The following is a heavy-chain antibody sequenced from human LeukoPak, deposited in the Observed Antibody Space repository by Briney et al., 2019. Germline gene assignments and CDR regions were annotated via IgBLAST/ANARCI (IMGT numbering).Heavy chain of an antibody. D-gene: IGHD3-3*01. CDR1: GGSFSGYY. Sequence: KSSETLSLTCAVYGGSFSGYYWSWIRQPPGKGLEWIGEINHSGSTNYNPSLKSRVTISVDTSKNQFSLKLSSVTAADTAPYYCARAPYYDFWSSYPTKLRANWFDPWGQGTLVTVSS. J-gene: IGHJ5*02. CDR3: ARAPYYDFWSSYPTKLRANWFDP. V-gene: IGHV4-34*01. CDR2: INHSGST.